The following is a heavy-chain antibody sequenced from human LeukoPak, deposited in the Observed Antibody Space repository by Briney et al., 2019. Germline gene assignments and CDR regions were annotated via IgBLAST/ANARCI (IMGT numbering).Heavy chain of an antibody. J-gene: IGHJ3*01. D-gene: IGHD3-10*01. V-gene: IGHV4-59*01. CDR2: IYYSGST. CDR1: GGSISSYF. Sequence: KPSETLSLTCTVSGGSISSYFGSWVRQPPGKGLEWIAYIYYSGSTNYHPSLKSRVTISVDTSKNQFSLKLSSVTAADTAVYYCARSATFGPDAFDFWGQGTMVTVSS. CDR3: ARSATFGPDAFDF.